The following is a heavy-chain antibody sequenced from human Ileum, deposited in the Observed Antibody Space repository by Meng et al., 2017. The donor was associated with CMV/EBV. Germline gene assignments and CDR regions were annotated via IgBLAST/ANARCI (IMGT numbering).Heavy chain of an antibody. CDR2: IFSGGGP. D-gene: IGHD1-26*01. V-gene: IGHV3-53*01. CDR3: ARGYTSYYFFDY. Sequence: GGSLRLSCAASGFTVSSSYMSWVRQAPGKGLEWISGIFSGGGPYYLDSVRGRFTLSRDNSKNTLYLQMNSLRDEDTAVYYCARGYTSYYFFDYWGQGILVTVSS. CDR1: GFTVSSSY. J-gene: IGHJ4*02.